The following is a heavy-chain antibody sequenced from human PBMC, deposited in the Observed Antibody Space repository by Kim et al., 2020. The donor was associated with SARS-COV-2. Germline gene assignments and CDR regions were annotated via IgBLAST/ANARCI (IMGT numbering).Heavy chain of an antibody. J-gene: IGHJ4*02. CDR3: ARDYDRSYDY. D-gene: IGHD3-16*01. CDR1: GFAFDYAW. V-gene: IGHV3-74*01. CDR2: INGDGSIT. Sequence: GGSLRLSCAVSGFAFDYAWMHWVRRAPGKGLMWVSHINGDGSITNYGDSVKGRFTTSRDNARNTLYLQMNGLRAEDTAVYYCARDYDRSYDYWGQGTLVTVSS.